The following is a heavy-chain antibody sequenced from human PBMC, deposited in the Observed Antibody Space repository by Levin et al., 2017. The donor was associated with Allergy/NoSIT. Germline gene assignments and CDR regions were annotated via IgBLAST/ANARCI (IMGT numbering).Heavy chain of an antibody. CDR1: GFTVNNYW. CDR2: INGDGSTP. CDR3: VRGRPAMDNIYYNYNGMDV. D-gene: IGHD1-1*01. V-gene: IGHV3-74*01. Sequence: GGSLRLSCAASGFTVNNYWMHWVRQAPGKGLVWVSRINGDGSTPNYADSVKGRFTISRDNAKNILYLQMFSLRAEDTALYYCVRGRPAMDNIYYNYNGMDVWCQGTSVTVSS. J-gene: IGHJ6*02.